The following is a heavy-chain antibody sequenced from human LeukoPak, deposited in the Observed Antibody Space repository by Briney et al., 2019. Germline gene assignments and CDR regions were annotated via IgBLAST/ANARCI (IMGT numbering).Heavy chain of an antibody. CDR1: GFTFDDYA. CDR3: AKAVGNRYYFDY. Sequence: GGSLRLSCAASGFTFDDYAMHWVRQAPGKGLEWVSGISWNSGSIGYADSVKGRFTISRDNAKNSLYLQMNSLRAEDTALYYCAKAVGNRYYFDYRGQGTLVTVSS. J-gene: IGHJ4*02. D-gene: IGHD1-14*01. CDR2: ISWNSGSI. V-gene: IGHV3-9*01.